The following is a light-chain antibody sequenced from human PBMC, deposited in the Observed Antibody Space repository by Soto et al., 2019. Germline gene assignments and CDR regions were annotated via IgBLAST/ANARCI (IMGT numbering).Light chain of an antibody. CDR3: QQYNPDSPWT. V-gene: IGKV1-5*03. CDR1: QSITGW. Sequence: DIQMTQSPSTLSASVGDRVTITCRSSQSITGWLAWFQQKPGKAPKLLISKASSLQSGVPSRFSGSGSGTEFTLTISSLQPDDFAPYYCQQYNPDSPWTFGQGTKVDIK. J-gene: IGKJ1*01. CDR2: KAS.